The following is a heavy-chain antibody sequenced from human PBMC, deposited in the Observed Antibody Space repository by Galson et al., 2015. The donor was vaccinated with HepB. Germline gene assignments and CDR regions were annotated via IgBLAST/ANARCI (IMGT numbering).Heavy chain of an antibody. CDR1: GLTFSSYS. V-gene: IGHV3-21*01. CDR2: ISSSSSYI. J-gene: IGHJ4*02. Sequence: SLRLSCAASGLTFSSYSMNWVRQAPGKGLEWVSSISSSSSYIYYADSVKGRFTISRDNAKNSLYLQMNSLRAEDTAVYYCATRTTYYYDSSGYYSVYWGQGTLVTVSS. D-gene: IGHD3-22*01. CDR3: ATRTTYYYDSSGYYSVY.